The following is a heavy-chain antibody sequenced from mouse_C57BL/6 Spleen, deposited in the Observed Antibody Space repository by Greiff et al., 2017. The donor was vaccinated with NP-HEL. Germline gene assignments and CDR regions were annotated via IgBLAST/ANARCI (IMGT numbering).Heavy chain of an antibody. CDR2: ISYGGSN. CDR1: GYSITSGYY. V-gene: IGHV3-6*01. D-gene: IGHD2-10*01. J-gene: IGHJ2*01. CDR3: ASALPPFDY. Sequence: EVQLVESGPGLVKPSQSLSLTCSVTGYSITSGYYWNWIRQFPGNKLEWMGYISYGGSNNYNPSLKNRISITRDTSKNQFFLKLNSVTTEDTATYYCASALPPFDYWGQGTTLTVSS.